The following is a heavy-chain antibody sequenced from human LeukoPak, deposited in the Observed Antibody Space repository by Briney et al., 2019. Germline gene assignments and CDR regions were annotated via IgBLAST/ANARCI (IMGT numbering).Heavy chain of an antibody. V-gene: IGHV3-7*01. CDR2: IRQDGSEK. D-gene: IGHD1-1*01. Sequence: GGSLRLSCAASGFTFSNYWMSWVRQAPGKGLEWVANIRQDGSEKYYVDSMRGRFTISRDNAKNSLYLQMGSLRAEDTAVYYCARSTAGLDYWGQGTLVTVSS. CDR1: GFTFSNYW. CDR3: ARSTAGLDY. J-gene: IGHJ4*02.